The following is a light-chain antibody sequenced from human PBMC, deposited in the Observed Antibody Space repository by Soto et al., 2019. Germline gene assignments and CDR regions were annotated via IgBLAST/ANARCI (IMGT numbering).Light chain of an antibody. J-gene: IGKJ1*01. Sequence: EIVVTQSPLSLPVTPGEPSSISCRSSQSLLHSNGHNYLEWYLQKPGQSPQLLIYLGSDRASGVPDRFSGSGSGTDFTLKISRVEAEDVGVYYCMQSLQTPWTFGQGTKVDIK. CDR3: MQSLQTPWT. CDR1: QSLLHSNGHNY. V-gene: IGKV2-28*01. CDR2: LGS.